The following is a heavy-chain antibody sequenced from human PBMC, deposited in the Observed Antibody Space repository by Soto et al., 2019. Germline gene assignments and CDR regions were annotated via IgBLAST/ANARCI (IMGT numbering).Heavy chain of an antibody. V-gene: IGHV4-39*01. J-gene: IGHJ3*02. D-gene: IGHD4-17*01. CDR3: AIQHGDPRSAAFDM. CDR2: IYYSGIT. Sequence: QLQLQESGPGLVKPSETLSLTCSVSGGSIGRTYNYWAWVRQPPGKGLEWIGSIYYSGITYYNPALKSRVTISVDTSKNQFSLELSSVTAADTTIYYCAIQHGDPRSAAFDMWGQGTMVTVSS. CDR1: GGSIGRTYNY.